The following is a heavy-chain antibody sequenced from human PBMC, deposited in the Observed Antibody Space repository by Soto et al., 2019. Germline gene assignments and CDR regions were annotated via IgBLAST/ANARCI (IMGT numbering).Heavy chain of an antibody. CDR1: GCTFTSYD. CDR3: ARAEGCSSISCYINYPPYYTDV. CDR2: MNPNSGNT. D-gene: IGHD2-2*02. V-gene: IGHV1-8*01. J-gene: IGHJ6*03. Sequence: ASVKVSCKASGCTFTSYDINWVRQATGQGLEWMGWMNPNSGNTGYAQKFQGRVTMTRNTSISTAYMELSSLRSEDTAVYYCARAEGCSSISCYINYPPYYTDVWGKGTTVTLSS.